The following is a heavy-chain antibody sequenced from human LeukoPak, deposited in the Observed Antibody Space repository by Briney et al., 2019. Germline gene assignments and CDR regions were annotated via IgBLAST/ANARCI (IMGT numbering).Heavy chain of an antibody. J-gene: IGHJ4*02. D-gene: IGHD5-12*01. CDR1: GFTLSSYE. V-gene: IGHV3-23*01. CDR3: ARDRGGYDYDY. CDR2: IDYSGGST. Sequence: QAGGSPRLSCTASGFTLSSYEMSWIRQAPGKGLEWVSSIDYSGGSTHYADSVMGRFTISRDNSKNTLYLQMNSLRAEDTAVYYCARDRGGYDYDYWGQGTLVTVSS.